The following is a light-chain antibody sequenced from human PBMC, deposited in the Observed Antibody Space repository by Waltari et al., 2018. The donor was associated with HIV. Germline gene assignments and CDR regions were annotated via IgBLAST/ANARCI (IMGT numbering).Light chain of an antibody. Sequence: DIQMTQSPSSLSASVGDTVTSTCRATAIINTYVTWYQQNSGKAPKLLIYDASTLETGVPSRFTGGGSATFFTLTISNLQSEDFATYYCQQSYSAPLTFGGGTTLEIK. J-gene: IGKJ4*01. CDR2: DAS. CDR3: QQSYSAPLT. CDR1: AIINTY. V-gene: IGKV1-39*01.